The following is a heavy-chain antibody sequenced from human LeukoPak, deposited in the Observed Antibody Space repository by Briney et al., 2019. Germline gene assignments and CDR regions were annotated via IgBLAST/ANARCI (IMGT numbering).Heavy chain of an antibody. V-gene: IGHV1-69*01. CDR1: GGTFSSYA. CDR2: IIPIFGTA. J-gene: IGHJ4*02. D-gene: IGHD3-3*01. CDR3: ARTFLHSYDFWSGYSFGY. Sequence: SVKVSCKASGGTFSSYAISWVRQAPGQGLEWMGGIIPIFGTANYAQKFQGRVTITADESTSTAYMELSSLRSEDTAVYYCARTFLHSYDFWSGYSFGYWGQGTLVTVSS.